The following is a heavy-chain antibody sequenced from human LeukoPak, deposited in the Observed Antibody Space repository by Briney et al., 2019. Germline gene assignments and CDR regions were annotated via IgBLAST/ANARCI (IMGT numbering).Heavy chain of an antibody. V-gene: IGHV3-15*01. CDR1: GFTFSNAW. CDR3: TTDLHYDILTGYYTG. CDR2: IKSKTDGGTT. J-gene: IGHJ4*02. Sequence: GGSLRLSCAACGFTFSNAWMSWVRQAPGKGLEWVGRIKSKTDGGTTDYAAPVKGRFTISRDDSKNTLYLQMNSLKTEDTAVYYCTTDLHYDILTGYYTGWGQGTLVTVSS. D-gene: IGHD3-9*01.